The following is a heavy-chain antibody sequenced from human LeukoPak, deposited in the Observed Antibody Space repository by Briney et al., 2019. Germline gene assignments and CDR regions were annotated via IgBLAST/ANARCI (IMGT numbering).Heavy chain of an antibody. CDR2: ISSSSSYI. Sequence: GGSLRLSCAASGFTFSSYSMNWVRQAPGKGLEWVSSISSSSSYIYYADSVKGRFTISRDNAKNSLYLQMNSLRAEDTAVYYCARQYCTNGVCCADGFDYWGQGTLVTVSS. CDR3: ARQYCTNGVCCADGFDY. D-gene: IGHD2-8*01. CDR1: GFTFSSYS. J-gene: IGHJ4*02. V-gene: IGHV3-21*01.